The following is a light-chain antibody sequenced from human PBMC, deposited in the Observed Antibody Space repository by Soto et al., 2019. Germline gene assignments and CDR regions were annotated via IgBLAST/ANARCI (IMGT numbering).Light chain of an antibody. Sequence: EIVLTQSPATLSLSPGERATLYCRASQSVSSYLAWYQQKPGQAPRLLIYDASNRATGIPARFSGSGSGTDFTLTISSLETEDFAVYYCQQRSNWPPLTFGGGTKVEIK. CDR2: DAS. J-gene: IGKJ4*01. CDR1: QSVSSY. CDR3: QQRSNWPPLT. V-gene: IGKV3-11*01.